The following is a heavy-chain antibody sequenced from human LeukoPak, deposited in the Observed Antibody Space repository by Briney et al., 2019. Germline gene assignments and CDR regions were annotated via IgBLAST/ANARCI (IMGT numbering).Heavy chain of an antibody. CDR1: GFSFSDSY. CDR2: ISTSTSTYT. V-gene: IGHV3-11*06. Sequence: PGGSLRLSCAASGFSFSDSYMSWIRQAAGKGLESLSYISTSTSTYTNYADPVKGRFDISKDNVKKQLYLQMNNLRAEDSAVYDCLRGTDKGLDYWGQGTLVTVSS. J-gene: IGHJ4*02. CDR3: LRGTDKGLDY. D-gene: IGHD3-22*01.